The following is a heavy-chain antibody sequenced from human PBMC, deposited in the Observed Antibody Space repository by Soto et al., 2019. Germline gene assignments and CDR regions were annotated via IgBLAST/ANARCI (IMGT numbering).Heavy chain of an antibody. V-gene: IGHV4-39*01. Sequence: QLQLQESGPGLVKPSETLSLTCTVSGGSISSISYYWGWIRQPPGMGLEWIGSIYDSETTYYNPSLKSRVTISVDTSKNQFSLKLSSVTAADTAVYYCAGRSVFGYFYAMDVWGQGTTVTVSS. CDR2: IYDSETT. CDR1: GGSISSISYY. D-gene: IGHD3-16*01. J-gene: IGHJ6*02. CDR3: AGRSVFGYFYAMDV.